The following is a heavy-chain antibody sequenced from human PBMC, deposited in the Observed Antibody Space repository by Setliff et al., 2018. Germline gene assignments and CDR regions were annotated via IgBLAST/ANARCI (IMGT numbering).Heavy chain of an antibody. V-gene: IGHV4-34*01. CDR1: GGSFSGYY. CDR2: IYHSGST. Sequence: PSETLSLTCAVYGGSFSGYYWSWIRQPPGKRLEWIGSIYHSGSTYYNPALKSRVTISVDTSKNQFSLKLTSVNAADTAVYYCARDYDITGYPSCSDSWGQGTLVTVSS. J-gene: IGHJ4*02. CDR3: ARDYDITGYPSCSDS. D-gene: IGHD3-22*01.